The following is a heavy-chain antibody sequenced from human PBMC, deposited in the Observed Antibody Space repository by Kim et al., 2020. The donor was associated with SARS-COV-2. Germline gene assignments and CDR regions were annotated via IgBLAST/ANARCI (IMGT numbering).Heavy chain of an antibody. CDR3: AKAIPYYYDSSGYFDAFDI. D-gene: IGHD3-22*01. J-gene: IGHJ3*02. V-gene: IGHV3-43*01. Sequence: GRFTISRDNSKNSLYLQMNSLRTEDTALYYCAKAIPYYYDSSGYFDAFDIWGQGTMVTVSS.